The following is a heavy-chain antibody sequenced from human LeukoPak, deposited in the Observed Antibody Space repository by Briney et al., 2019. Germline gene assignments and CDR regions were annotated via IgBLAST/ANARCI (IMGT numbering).Heavy chain of an antibody. CDR2: ISGSGGST. CDR3: AKGPPPYYDILTGYYPGDY. Sequence: GRSLRLSCAASGFTFSSYAMSWVRQAPGKGLEWVSAISGSGGSTYYADPVKGRFTISRDNSKNTLYLQMNSLRAEDTAVYYCAKGPPPYYDILTGYYPGDYWGQGTLVTVSS. D-gene: IGHD3-9*01. CDR1: GFTFSSYA. V-gene: IGHV3-23*01. J-gene: IGHJ4*02.